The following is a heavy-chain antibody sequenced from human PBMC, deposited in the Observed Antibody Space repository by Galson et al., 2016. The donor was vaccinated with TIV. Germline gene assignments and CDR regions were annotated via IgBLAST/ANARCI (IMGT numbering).Heavy chain of an antibody. V-gene: IGHV3-20*04. CDR3: ARLNGDTYYYFYIDV. CDR2: ISWNGGST. J-gene: IGHJ6*03. Sequence: SLRLSCAASGFTFDDHGMSWVRQAPGKGLEWVSGISWNGGSTHYADSVKGRFTVSRDNAKNSVYLQMNSPRAEDTALYYCARLNGDTYYYFYIDVWGKGTTVTVSS. D-gene: IGHD3-10*01. CDR1: GFTFDDHG.